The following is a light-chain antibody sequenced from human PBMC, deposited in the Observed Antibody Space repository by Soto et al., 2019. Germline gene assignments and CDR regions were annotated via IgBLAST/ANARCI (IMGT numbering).Light chain of an antibody. CDR1: QSIDVW. Sequence: DLRMTQSPSTLSASVGDRVTITCRASQSIDVWLAWYQQKPGKAPNLLIYSASSLQTGVPSRFSGSGSGTEFTLTISSLQPDDFATYYCQQYSSRWTFGQGTKVDIK. CDR2: SAS. J-gene: IGKJ1*01. CDR3: QQYSSRWT. V-gene: IGKV1-5*01.